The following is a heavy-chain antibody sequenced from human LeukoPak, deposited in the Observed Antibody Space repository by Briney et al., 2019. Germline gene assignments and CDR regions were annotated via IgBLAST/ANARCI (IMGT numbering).Heavy chain of an antibody. J-gene: IGHJ4*02. D-gene: IGHD4-23*01. CDR2: ISYDGSKK. CDR1: GFIFSTSA. V-gene: IGHV3-30*18. CDR3: AKDWAGNGGFVY. Sequence: GGSLRLSCAASGFIFSTSAMHWVRQAPGKGLEWVAVISYDGSKKYYAESVKGRFTISRDNSKNTLYLQVNSLRAEDTAVYYCAKDWAGNGGFVYWGQGTLVTVSS.